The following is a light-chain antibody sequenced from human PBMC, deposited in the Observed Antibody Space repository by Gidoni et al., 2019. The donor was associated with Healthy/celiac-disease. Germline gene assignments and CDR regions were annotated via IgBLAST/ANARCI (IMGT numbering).Light chain of an antibody. V-gene: IGKV1-5*03. CDR3: QQYNSYLYS. J-gene: IGKJ2*03. Sequence: DIQMPQSPSTVPASVGDRVTITCRASQSISSWLAWYQQKPGKAPKLLIYKASSLESGVPSRFSGSGSGTEFTLNISSLQPDDFATYYCQQYNSYLYSFGQGTKLEIK. CDR2: KAS. CDR1: QSISSW.